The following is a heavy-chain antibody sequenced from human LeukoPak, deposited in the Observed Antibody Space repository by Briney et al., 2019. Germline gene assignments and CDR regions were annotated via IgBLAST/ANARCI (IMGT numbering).Heavy chain of an antibody. Sequence: GGSLRLSCAASGFTFSGSAIHWVRQASGKGLEWVGRIRDKSNSYATAYAASVKGRFTVSRDDSRNTAYLQMNSLKTEDTAVYYCTRQPNFDFWGQGTLVTVSS. CDR2: IRDKSNSYAT. J-gene: IGHJ4*02. V-gene: IGHV3-73*01. CDR1: GFTFSGSA. CDR3: TRQPNFDF.